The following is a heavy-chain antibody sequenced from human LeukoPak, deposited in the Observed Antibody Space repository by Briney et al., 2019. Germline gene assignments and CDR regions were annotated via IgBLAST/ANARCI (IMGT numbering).Heavy chain of an antibody. CDR2: VNDRGST. Sequence: PSETLSLTCTVSGGSISSYYWNWIRQPPGKGLEWIGEVNDRGSTNYNPSLKSRVSISVDTSKKEFSLRLSSVTAADTAVYYCARGGCNSTSCYLIWMYMDVWGKGTTVTVSS. D-gene: IGHD2-2*01. J-gene: IGHJ6*03. CDR3: ARGGCNSTSCYLIWMYMDV. CDR1: GGSISSYY. V-gene: IGHV4-34*01.